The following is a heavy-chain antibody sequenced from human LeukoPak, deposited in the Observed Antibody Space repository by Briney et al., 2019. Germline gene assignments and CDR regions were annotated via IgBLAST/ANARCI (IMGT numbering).Heavy chain of an antibody. CDR1: GYTFTSYG. J-gene: IGHJ5*02. Sequence: ASVKVSCKASGYTFTSYGISWVRQAPGQGLEWMGGIIPIFGTANYAQKFQGRVTITADESTSTAYMELSSLRSEDTAVYYCARGGAAAGNWFDPWGQGTLVTVSS. CDR3: ARGGAAAGNWFDP. CDR2: IIPIFGTA. D-gene: IGHD6-13*01. V-gene: IGHV1-69*13.